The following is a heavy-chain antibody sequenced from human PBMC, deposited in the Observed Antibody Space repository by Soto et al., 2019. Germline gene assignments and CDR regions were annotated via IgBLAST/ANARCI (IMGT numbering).Heavy chain of an antibody. CDR1: GGSFSGYY. CDR2: INHSGST. V-gene: IGHV4-34*01. J-gene: IGHJ4*02. D-gene: IGHD2-2*01. CDR3: ASHCSSTSCYSSNFDY. Sequence: PSETLSLTCAVQGGSFSGYYWSWIRQPPGKGLEWIGEINHSGSTNYNPSLKSRVTISVDTSKNQFSLKLSSVTAADTAVYYCASHCSSTSCYSSNFDYWGQGTLVTVSS.